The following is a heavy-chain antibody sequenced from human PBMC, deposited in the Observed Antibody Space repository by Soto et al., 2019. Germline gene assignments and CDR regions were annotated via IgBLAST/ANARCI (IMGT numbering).Heavy chain of an antibody. CDR2: ISGSGGRT. D-gene: IGHD2-15*01. J-gene: IGHJ5*02. CDR1: GFTFTTYA. Sequence: EGQLLESGGGLVQPGGSLRLSCAASGFTFTTYAMAWVRQAPGKGLEWVSYISGSGGRTNYADSVKGRFTISRDNSKNTLHLQMSSLRPADTAVYYCTKDLKSGSAATLFDPWGQGTLVTVSS. CDR3: TKDLKSGSAATLFDP. V-gene: IGHV3-23*01.